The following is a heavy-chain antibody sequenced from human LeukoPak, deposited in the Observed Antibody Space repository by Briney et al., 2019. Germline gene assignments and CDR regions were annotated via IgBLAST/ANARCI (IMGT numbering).Heavy chain of an antibody. Sequence: SQTLSLTCTVSGGSISSGDYYWSWLRQPPGKGLEWIGYIYYSGSTCYNPSLKSRVTISVDTSKNQFSLKLSSVTAADTAVYYCAKQRANWGSDYFDYWGQGTLVTVSS. J-gene: IGHJ4*02. CDR3: AKQRANWGSDYFDY. CDR1: GGSISSGDYY. CDR2: IYYSGST. D-gene: IGHD7-27*01. V-gene: IGHV4-30-4*08.